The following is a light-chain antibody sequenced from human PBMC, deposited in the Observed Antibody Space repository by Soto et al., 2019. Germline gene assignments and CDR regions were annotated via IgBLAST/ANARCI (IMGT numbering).Light chain of an antibody. CDR2: RAS. CDR3: QQYKDWPPYT. CDR1: QTVYSN. J-gene: IGKJ2*01. Sequence: EIVMTQSPATLSVSPGERATLSCRASQTVYSNVAWYQQRPGQAPRLLIYRASSRAIDIPARFSGSGSGTEFTLTISSLQSEDSAVYYCQQYKDWPPYTFGQGTKLEIK. V-gene: IGKV3-15*01.